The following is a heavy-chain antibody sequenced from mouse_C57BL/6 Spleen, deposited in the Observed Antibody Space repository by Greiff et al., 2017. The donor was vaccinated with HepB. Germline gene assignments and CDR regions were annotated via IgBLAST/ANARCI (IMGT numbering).Heavy chain of an antibody. Sequence: VHVKQSGPVLVKPGASVKMSCKASGYTFTDYYMNWVKQSHGKSLEWIGVINPYNGGTSYNQKFKGKATLTVDKSSSTAYMELNSLTSEDSAVYYCARELRLPHYYYAMDYWGQGTSVTVSS. CDR1: GYTFTDYY. V-gene: IGHV1-19*01. CDR2: INPYNGGT. D-gene: IGHD3-2*02. J-gene: IGHJ4*01. CDR3: ARELRLPHYYYAMDY.